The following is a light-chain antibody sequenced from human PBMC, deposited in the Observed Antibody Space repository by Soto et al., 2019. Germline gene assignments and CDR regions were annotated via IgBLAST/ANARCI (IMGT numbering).Light chain of an antibody. J-gene: IGLJ1*01. CDR1: SSDIGIYKY. V-gene: IGLV2-14*03. CDR3: CSHTSSGTRV. CDR2: EVT. Sequence: QSVLPEPACVSWSPGQQIARSCTRSSSDIGIYKYVSWYQQNPGKVPKLIIYEVTTRPPGDPTRFSASTSGHTAPLPFPGRQAEEDADEYYCSHTSSGTRVFGPGTKVTVL.